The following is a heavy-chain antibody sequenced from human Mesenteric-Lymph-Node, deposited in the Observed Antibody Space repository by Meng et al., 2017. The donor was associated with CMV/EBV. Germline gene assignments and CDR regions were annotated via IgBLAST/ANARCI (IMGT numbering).Heavy chain of an antibody. CDR2: ISSMSSYM. D-gene: IGHD3-9*01. Sequence: GESLKISCAASGFTFSSYAMSWVRQAPGKGLEWVSSISSMSSYMYYADSVKGRFTISRDNAKNSLYLQMNSLGAEDTAVYYCARTDILTGYYGPLDVWGQGTTVTVSS. J-gene: IGHJ6*02. CDR3: ARTDILTGYYGPLDV. V-gene: IGHV3-21*01. CDR1: GFTFSSYA.